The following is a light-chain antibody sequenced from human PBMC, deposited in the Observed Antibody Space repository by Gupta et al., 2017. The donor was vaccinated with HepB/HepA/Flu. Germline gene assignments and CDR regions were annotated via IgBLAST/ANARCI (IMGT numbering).Light chain of an antibody. CDR1: SGYSNYK. V-gene: IGLV9-49*01. CDR2: VGTGGIVG. CDR3: GADHGSGSNFVV. J-gene: IGLJ2*01. Sequence: QPVLTQPPSASASLGASVTLTCTLSSGYSNYKVDWYQQGPGKGPRFVMRVGTGGIVGSKGDGIPDRFSVLGSGLKRYLTIKNIQEEDESDYHCGADHGSGSNFVVFGGGTKLTVL.